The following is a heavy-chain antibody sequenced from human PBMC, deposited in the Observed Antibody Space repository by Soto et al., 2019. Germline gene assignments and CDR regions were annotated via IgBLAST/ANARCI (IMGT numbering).Heavy chain of an antibody. D-gene: IGHD2-21*01. J-gene: IGHJ4*01. CDR1: GFTFSSYD. CDR3: ARRGQRVCGSHSTSGLVD. CDR2: IGTAGDP. Sequence: GGSLRLSCAASGFTFSSYDMHWVRQATGRGLEWVSAIGTAGDPYYPGSVKGRFTISRENAKNSLYLQMNSLRAGDTAVYYCARRGQRVCGSHSTSGLVDGGPETLLKVSS. V-gene: IGHV3-13*05.